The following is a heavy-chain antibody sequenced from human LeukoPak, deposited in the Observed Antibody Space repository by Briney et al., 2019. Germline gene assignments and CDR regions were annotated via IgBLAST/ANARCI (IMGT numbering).Heavy chain of an antibody. CDR2: TYYRSKWYY. J-gene: IGHJ5*02. CDR1: GDSISSNDAS. Sequence: KTSQTLSLTCAISGDSISSNDASWNWIRQSPSRGLEWLGRTYYRSKWYYDYAVSVKGRMTIYPDTSKNQFSLQLNSVTAADTAVYYCARGGFGITIFGVVNGKWFDPWGQGTLVTVSS. D-gene: IGHD3-3*01. CDR3: ARGGFGITIFGVVNGKWFDP. V-gene: IGHV6-1*01.